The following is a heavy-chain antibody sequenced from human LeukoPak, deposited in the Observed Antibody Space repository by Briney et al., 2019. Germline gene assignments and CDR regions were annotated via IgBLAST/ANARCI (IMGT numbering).Heavy chain of an antibody. J-gene: IGHJ3*02. V-gene: IGHV1-46*01. Sequence: ASVKVSCKASGYTFTGYYMHWVRQAPGQGLEWMGIINPSGGSTSYAQKFQGRVTMTRDTSTSTVYMELSSLRSEDTAVYYCARAARVVGTVVDAFDIWGQGTMVTVSS. CDR2: INPSGGST. CDR3: ARAARVVGTVVDAFDI. D-gene: IGHD2-15*01. CDR1: GYTFTGYY.